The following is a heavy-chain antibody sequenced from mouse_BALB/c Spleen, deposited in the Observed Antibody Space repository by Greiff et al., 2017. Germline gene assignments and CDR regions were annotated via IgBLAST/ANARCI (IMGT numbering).Heavy chain of an antibody. V-gene: IGHV1-87*01. Sequence: QVQLKESGAELARPGASVKLSCKASGYTFTSYWMQWVKQRPGQGLEWIGAIYPGDGDTRYTQKFKGKATLTADKSSSTAYMQLSSLASEDSAVYYCARGGYRYAWFAYWGQGTLVTVSA. D-gene: IGHD2-14*01. CDR2: IYPGDGDT. CDR3: ARGGYRYAWFAY. J-gene: IGHJ3*01. CDR1: GYTFTSYW.